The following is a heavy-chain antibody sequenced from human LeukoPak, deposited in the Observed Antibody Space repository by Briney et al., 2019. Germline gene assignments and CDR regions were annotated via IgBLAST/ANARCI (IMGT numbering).Heavy chain of an antibody. V-gene: IGHV4-34*01. CDR2: INHSGST. Sequence: SETLSLTCAVYGGSFSGYYWSWIRQPPGKGLEWIGEINHSGSTNYNPSLKSRVTISVDTSKNQFSLKLSSVTAADTAVYYCARDTVDSGYDYGGVDYWGQGTLVTVSS. CDR3: ARDTVDSGYDYGGVDY. J-gene: IGHJ4*02. CDR1: GGSFSGYY. D-gene: IGHD5-12*01.